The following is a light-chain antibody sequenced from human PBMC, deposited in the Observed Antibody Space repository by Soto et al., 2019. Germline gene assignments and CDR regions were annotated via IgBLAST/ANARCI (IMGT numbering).Light chain of an antibody. V-gene: IGKV3-20*01. J-gene: IGKJ5*01. CDR2: GAS. Sequence: EIVLTQSPGTLSLSPVERATLSCRASQSVSNNYLAWYQQKPGQAPRLLIYGASNRATGIPDRFSGSGSGTDFTLTISRLEPEDSAVDYCQQFDDSVTFGQGTRLEIK. CDR1: QSVSNNY. CDR3: QQFDDSVT.